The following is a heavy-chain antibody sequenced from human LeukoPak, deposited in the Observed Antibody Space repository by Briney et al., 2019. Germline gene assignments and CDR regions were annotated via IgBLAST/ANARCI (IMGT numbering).Heavy chain of an antibody. D-gene: IGHD6-19*01. Sequence: GGSLRLSCAASGFTFSSYSMNWVRQAPGKGLEWVSSISSSSSYIYYADSVKGRFTISRDNSENTLFLQVNSLRVEDTAVYYCARVDSGSACASWGQGILVTVSS. CDR3: ARVDSGSACAS. J-gene: IGHJ1*01. CDR1: GFTFSSYS. CDR2: ISSSSSYI. V-gene: IGHV3-21*06.